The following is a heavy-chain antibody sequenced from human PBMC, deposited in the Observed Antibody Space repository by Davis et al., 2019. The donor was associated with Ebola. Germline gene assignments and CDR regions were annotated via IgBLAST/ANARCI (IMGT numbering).Heavy chain of an antibody. Sequence: AASVKVSCKASGDTFSTYTFTWVRQAPGQGLECMGRIIPLLGEANYAQKFRNRVTITADTSTSTTYMELNSLRSEDTAVYYCARDLGSVTTPRDGYWGQGTLVTVSS. CDR2: IIPLLGEA. D-gene: IGHD4-17*01. J-gene: IGHJ4*02. CDR3: ARDLGSVTTPRDGY. CDR1: GDTFSTYT. V-gene: IGHV1-69*08.